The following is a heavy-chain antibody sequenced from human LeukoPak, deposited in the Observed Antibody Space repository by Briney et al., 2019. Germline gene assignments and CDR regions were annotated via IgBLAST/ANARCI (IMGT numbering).Heavy chain of an antibody. Sequence: SETLSLTCTVSGVSISSSNYYWAWIRQPPGKGLEWIANIFYTGNTYYNPSLKSRVTISIDTSKNQFSLRLNSVTATDTAVYYCARLNKPGWFDPWGQGTLVTVSS. D-gene: IGHD1-14*01. CDR2: IFYTGNT. V-gene: IGHV4-39*01. CDR3: ARLNKPGWFDP. CDR1: GVSISSSNYY. J-gene: IGHJ5*02.